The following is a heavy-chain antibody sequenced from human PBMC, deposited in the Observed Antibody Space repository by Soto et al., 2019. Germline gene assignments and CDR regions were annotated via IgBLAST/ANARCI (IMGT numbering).Heavy chain of an antibody. J-gene: IGHJ5*02. CDR2: ITISGNYI. V-gene: IGHV3-21*01. CDR3: AKVGVLRTNFRWFDL. Sequence: GGSLRLSCAASGFAFQTYTMEWLRQPPGKGLEWVSSITISGNYIYYADSVKGRFTISRDNGRNSVYLQMNSLRAEDTAVYYCAKVGVLRTNFRWFDLWGQGTLVTVSS. D-gene: IGHD2-8*01. CDR1: GFAFQTYT.